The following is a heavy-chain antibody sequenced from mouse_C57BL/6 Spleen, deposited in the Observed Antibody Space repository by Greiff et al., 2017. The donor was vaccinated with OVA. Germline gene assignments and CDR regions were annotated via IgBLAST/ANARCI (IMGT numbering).Heavy chain of an antibody. CDR1: GYAFSSSW. D-gene: IGHD3-2*02. CDR2: IYPGDGDT. Sequence: QVQLQQSGPELVKPGASVKISCKASGYAFSSSWMNWVKQRPGKGLEWIGRIYPGDGDTNYNGKFKGKATLTADKSSSTAYMQLSSLTSEDSAVYFWARRGEAQAYFDYWGQGTTLTVSS. V-gene: IGHV1-82*01. J-gene: IGHJ2*01. CDR3: ARRGEAQAYFDY.